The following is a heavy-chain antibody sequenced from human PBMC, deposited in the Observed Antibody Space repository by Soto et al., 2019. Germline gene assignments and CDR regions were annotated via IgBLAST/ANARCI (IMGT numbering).Heavy chain of an antibody. CDR2: ISSDGRSS. D-gene: IGHD3-10*01. V-gene: IGHV3-74*01. Sequence: EVQLVESGGGLVQPGGSLSLSCVVSGFTFNTYWMHWVRQVPGKGLVWLSHISSDGRSSSFAESVKGRFTISRDNAKNTLYLQMNSLRAEDTAVYFCVRDDPGIGMDVWGQGTTVTVSS. CDR1: GFTFNTYW. CDR3: VRDDPGIGMDV. J-gene: IGHJ6*02.